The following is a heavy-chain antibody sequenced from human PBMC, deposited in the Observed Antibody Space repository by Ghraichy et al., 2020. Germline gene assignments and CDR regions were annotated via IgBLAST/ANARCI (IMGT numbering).Heavy chain of an antibody. Sequence: GGSLRLSCAASGFTFSSYWMHWVRQAPGKGLVWVSRINSDGSSTSYADSVKGRFTISRNNAKNTLYLQMNSLRAEDTAVYYCARRYYGPDAFDIWGQGTMVIVSS. J-gene: IGHJ3*02. D-gene: IGHD4-17*01. CDR1: GFTFSSYW. V-gene: IGHV3-74*01. CDR3: ARRYYGPDAFDI. CDR2: INSDGSST.